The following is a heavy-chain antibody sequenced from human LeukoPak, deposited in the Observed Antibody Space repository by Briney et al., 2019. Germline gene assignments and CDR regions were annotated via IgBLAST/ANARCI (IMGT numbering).Heavy chain of an antibody. J-gene: IGHJ4*02. Sequence: PSETLSLTCTVSGGSISSSSYYWGWIRQPPGKGLEWIGSIYYSGSTYYNPSLKSRVTISVDTSKNQFSLKLSSVTAADTAVYYCARGGWGRFLEWLLPFDYWGQGTLVTVSS. CDR2: IYYSGST. V-gene: IGHV4-39*07. CDR3: ARGGWGRFLEWLLPFDY. D-gene: IGHD3-3*01. CDR1: GGSISSSSYY.